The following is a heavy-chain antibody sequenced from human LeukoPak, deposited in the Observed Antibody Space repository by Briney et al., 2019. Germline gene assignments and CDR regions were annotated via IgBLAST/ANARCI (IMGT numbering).Heavy chain of an antibody. J-gene: IGHJ4*02. Sequence: ASVKVSCKASGYTFTSYGISWVRQAPGQGLEGMGWISAYNGNTNYAQKLQGRVTMTTDTSTSTAYMELRSLRSDDTAVYYCARVGPYIVVVVAAIHGHTYDYWGQGTLVTVSS. CDR1: GYTFTSYG. V-gene: IGHV1-18*01. CDR2: ISAYNGNT. D-gene: IGHD2-15*01. CDR3: ARVGPYIVVVVAAIHGHTYDY.